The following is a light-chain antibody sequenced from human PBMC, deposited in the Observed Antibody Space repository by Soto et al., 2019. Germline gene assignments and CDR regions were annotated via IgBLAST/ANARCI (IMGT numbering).Light chain of an antibody. CDR2: DAS. CDR3: QQRNNWPRT. CDR1: QSIINN. V-gene: IGKV3-11*01. J-gene: IGKJ1*01. Sequence: VMTQSPPTLSLSPGERATLSCRASQSIINNLAWYQQKPGQVPRLLIYDASNRATGIPARFSGSGSETDVTLTISSLEPEDFALYYCQQRNNWPRTFGQGTKVDIK.